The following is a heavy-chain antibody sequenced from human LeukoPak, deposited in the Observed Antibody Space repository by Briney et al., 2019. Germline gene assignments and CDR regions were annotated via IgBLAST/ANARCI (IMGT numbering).Heavy chain of an antibody. CDR3: ARGYYYDSSGYSEGDY. J-gene: IGHJ4*02. D-gene: IGHD3-22*01. V-gene: IGHV3-30*04. CDR2: ISYDGSNK. CDR1: GFTFSSYA. Sequence: TGRSLRLSCAASGFTFSSYAMHWVRQAPGKGLEWVAVISYDGSNKYYADSVKGRFTISRDNSKNTLYLQMNSLRAEDTAVYYCARGYYYDSSGYSEGDYWGQGTLVTVSS.